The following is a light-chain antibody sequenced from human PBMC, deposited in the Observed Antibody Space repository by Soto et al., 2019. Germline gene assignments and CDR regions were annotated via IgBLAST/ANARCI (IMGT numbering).Light chain of an antibody. J-gene: IGKJ2*01. CDR3: QQRSNWPPMYT. CDR1: QSVSSY. V-gene: IGKV3-11*01. CDR2: DAS. Sequence: DIVLTQSPATLSLSPGERDTLSCRASQSVSSYLAWYQQRPGHVPRLLIYDASKRATGIPARFSASGSGTDFTLTISSLEPEDFAIYFCQQRSNWPPMYTFGQGTKLEIK.